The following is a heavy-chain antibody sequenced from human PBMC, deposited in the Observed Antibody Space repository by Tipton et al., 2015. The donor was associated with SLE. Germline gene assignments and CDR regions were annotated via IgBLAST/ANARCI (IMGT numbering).Heavy chain of an antibody. Sequence: GSLRLSCAASGFTFSSYAMSWVRQAPGKGRGWVSAISGSGGSTYYADSVKGRFTISRDNSKNTLYLQMNSLRAEDTAVYYCAKDITWIHLWSPLPSHYFYYWGQGTLVNVSS. CDR3: AKDITWIHLWSPLPSHYFYY. CDR1: GFTFSSYA. J-gene: IGHJ4*02. CDR2: ISGSGGST. D-gene: IGHD5-18*01. V-gene: IGHV3-23*01.